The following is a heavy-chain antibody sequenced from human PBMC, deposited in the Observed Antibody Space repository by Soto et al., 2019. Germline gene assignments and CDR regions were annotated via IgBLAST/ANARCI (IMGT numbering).Heavy chain of an antibody. CDR3: ARQTGIAVAGTMLFGFDY. V-gene: IGHV4-39*01. CDR1: GGSISSSSYY. CDR2: IYYSGST. Sequence: QLQLQESGPGLVKPSETLSLTCTVSGGSISSSSYYWGWIRQPPGKELEWIGSIYYSGSTYYNPSLKSRVTISVDTSKNQFSLKLSSVTAADTAVYYCARQTGIAVAGTMLFGFDYWGQGTLVTVSS. J-gene: IGHJ4*02. D-gene: IGHD6-19*01.